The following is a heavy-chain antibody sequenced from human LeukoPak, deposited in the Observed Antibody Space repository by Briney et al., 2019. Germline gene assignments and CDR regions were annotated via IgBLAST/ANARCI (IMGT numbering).Heavy chain of an antibody. CDR3: ARERDGYNREVDY. CDR1: GASISSSSSY. D-gene: IGHD5-24*01. J-gene: IGHJ4*02. CDR2: FYYSGDT. V-gene: IGHV4-39*07. Sequence: PSETLSLTCSVSGASISSSSSYWGWFRQPPGKGLEWIASFYYSGDTYYTYYNPSLKGQFTIFRDMSKNQFSLNLNSVTAADTAVYYCARERDGYNREVDYWGQGTLVTVSS.